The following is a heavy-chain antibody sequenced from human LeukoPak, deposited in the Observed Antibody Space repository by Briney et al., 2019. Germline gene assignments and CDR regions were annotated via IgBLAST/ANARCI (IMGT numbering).Heavy chain of an antibody. V-gene: IGHV3-23*01. CDR1: GFTLSSYA. CDR3: AKVMKGSERLTMVRGVIIKTAGLYYMDV. CDR2: ISASGGST. D-gene: IGHD3-10*01. J-gene: IGHJ6*03. Sequence: GGSLRLSCAASGFTLSSYAMSWGRQAPGMGLEWVSSISASGGSTNYADSVKGRFTISRDNSKNTVYLQMNSLRAEDTAVYYCAKVMKGSERLTMVRGVIIKTAGLYYMDVWGKGTTVTVSS.